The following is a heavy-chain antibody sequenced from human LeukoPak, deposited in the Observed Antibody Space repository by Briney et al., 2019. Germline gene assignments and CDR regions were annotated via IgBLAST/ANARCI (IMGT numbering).Heavy chain of an antibody. CDR2: IYTSGST. D-gene: IGHD3-10*01. CDR3: ARGGPNTYYYGSGSPLNWFDP. J-gene: IGHJ5*02. CDR1: GGSLSGYY. V-gene: IGHV4-59*10. Sequence: PSETLSLTCAVYGGSLSGYYWSWIRQPAGKGLEWIGRIYTSGSTNYNPSLKSRVTMSVDTSKNQFSLKLSSVTAADTAVYYCARGGPNTYYYGSGSPLNWFDPRGQGTLVTVSS.